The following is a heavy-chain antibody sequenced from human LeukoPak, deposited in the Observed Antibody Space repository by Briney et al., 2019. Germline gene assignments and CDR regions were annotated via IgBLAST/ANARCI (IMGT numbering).Heavy chain of an antibody. CDR3: ARDVYDSSGYSGVGWFDP. CDR1: GYIFTSYG. Sequence: ASVKVSCKASGYIFTSYGISWVRQAPGQGLEWMGGIIPIFGTANYAQKFQGRVTITADESTSTAYMELSSLRSEDTAVYYCARDVYDSSGYSGVGWFDPWGQGTLVTVSS. CDR2: IIPIFGTA. D-gene: IGHD3-22*01. J-gene: IGHJ5*02. V-gene: IGHV1-69*13.